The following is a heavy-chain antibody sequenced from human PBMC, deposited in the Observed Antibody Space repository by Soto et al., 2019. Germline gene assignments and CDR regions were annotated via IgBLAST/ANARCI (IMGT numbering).Heavy chain of an antibody. CDR3: VKQAHGLDGVAFDY. Sequence: EVQLVESGGGLVQPGGSLRLSCSASGFIFSESTIYWVRQVPGKGLEAISAVSTSGRSTYYADSVKDRFTFSRDNSKNTLFLQMGSLRPEDTAIYYCVKQAHGLDGVAFDYWGQGTQVTVAS. J-gene: IGHJ4*02. V-gene: IGHV3-64D*06. CDR1: GFIFSEST. CDR2: VSTSGRST. D-gene: IGHD2-15*01.